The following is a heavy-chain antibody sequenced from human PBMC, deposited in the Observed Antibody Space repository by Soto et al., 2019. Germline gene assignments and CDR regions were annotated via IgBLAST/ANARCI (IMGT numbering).Heavy chain of an antibody. CDR3: AKDPTVTTFYDY. CDR2: ISGSGGST. Sequence: EVQLLESGGGLVQPGGSLRLSCAASGFTFSSYAMSWVRQAPGKGLEWVSAISGSGGSTYYADPVKGRFTISRDNSKNTLYLQMNSLRAEDTAVYYCAKDPTVTTFYDYWGQGTLVTVSS. CDR1: GFTFSSYA. V-gene: IGHV3-23*01. J-gene: IGHJ4*02. D-gene: IGHD4-17*01.